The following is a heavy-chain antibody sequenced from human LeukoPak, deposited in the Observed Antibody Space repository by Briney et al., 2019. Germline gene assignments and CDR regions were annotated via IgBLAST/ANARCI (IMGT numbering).Heavy chain of an antibody. CDR2: INHSGST. V-gene: IGHV4-34*01. CDR1: GGSFSGYY. Sequence: PSETLSLTCAVYGGSFSGYYWSWIRQPPGKGLEWIGEINHSGSTNYNPSLKSRVTMSVDTSKNQFSLKLSSVTAADTAVYYCARETTGAGTARPFDYWGQGTLVTVSS. CDR3: ARETTGAGTARPFDY. J-gene: IGHJ4*02. D-gene: IGHD6-13*01.